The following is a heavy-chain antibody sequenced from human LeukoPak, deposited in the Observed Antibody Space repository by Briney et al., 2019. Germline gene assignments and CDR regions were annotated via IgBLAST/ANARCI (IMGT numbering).Heavy chain of an antibody. CDR1: GFTVSSNY. Sequence: SGGSLRLSCAASGFTVSSNYMSWVRQAPGKGLEWFSVIYSGGSTYYADSVRGRLTISRDNSKNTLYVQSNSQRAENTACNCCVIDDSRGYLFDYWGQGTLVTVSS. D-gene: IGHD3-22*01. CDR2: IYSGGST. CDR3: VIDDSRGYLFDY. J-gene: IGHJ4*02. V-gene: IGHV3-66*02.